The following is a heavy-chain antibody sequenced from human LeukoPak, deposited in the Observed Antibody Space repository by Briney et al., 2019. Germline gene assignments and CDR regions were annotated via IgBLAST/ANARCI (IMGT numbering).Heavy chain of an antibody. Sequence: GGSLRLSCAASGFAFSSYAMSWVREAPGKGLNWVSAISGSGGSTYYADSVKGRFTISRDNSKNTLYLQVNSLRAEDTAVYYCAKASHYDNSGYQYYFDYWGQGTLVTVSP. CDR3: AKASHYDNSGYQYYFDY. D-gene: IGHD3-22*01. CDR1: GFAFSSYA. CDR2: ISGSGGST. J-gene: IGHJ4*02. V-gene: IGHV3-23*01.